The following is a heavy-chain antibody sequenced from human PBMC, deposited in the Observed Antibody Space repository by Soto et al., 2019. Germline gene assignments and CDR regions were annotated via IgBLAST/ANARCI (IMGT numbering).Heavy chain of an antibody. CDR1: GGSITNDNW. CDR3: TKNSAYALDY. D-gene: IGHD5-12*01. V-gene: IGHV4-4*02. Sequence: SETLSLTGDVSGGSITNDNWWSWVRQPPGEGLEWIGEIHHFGRTTYNPSLKSRVSMSVDTSKNQFFLKLNSVTAADTAVYYCTKNSAYALDYWGQGTLVTVSS. J-gene: IGHJ4*02. CDR2: IHHFGRT.